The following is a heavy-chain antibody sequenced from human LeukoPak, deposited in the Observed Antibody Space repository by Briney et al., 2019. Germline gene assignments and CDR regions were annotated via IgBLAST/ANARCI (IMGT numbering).Heavy chain of an antibody. D-gene: IGHD5-12*01. Sequence: ASVKVSCKASGYTFTGYYMHWVRQAPGQGLEWMGWINPNSGGTNYAQKFQGRVTMTRDTSISTAYMELSRLRSDDTAVYYCATDLSSMWLLDAFDIWGQGTMVTVSS. V-gene: IGHV1-2*02. J-gene: IGHJ3*02. CDR1: GYTFTGYY. CDR2: INPNSGGT. CDR3: ATDLSSMWLLDAFDI.